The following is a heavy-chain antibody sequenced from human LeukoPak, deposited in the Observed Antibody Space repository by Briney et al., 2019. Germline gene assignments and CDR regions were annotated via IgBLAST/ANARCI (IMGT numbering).Heavy chain of an antibody. D-gene: IGHD7-27*01. CDR1: GGSVSDYY. CDR3: ATRKLGNDY. CDR2: IYYTET. V-gene: IGHV4-59*02. Sequence: SETLSLTCTVSGGSVSDYYWSWIRQSPGKGLEWIGYIYYTETSYNPSLKSRVTISADTSRNQFSLKLYSVTAADTAVYYCATRKLGNDYWGQGTLVTVSS. J-gene: IGHJ4*02.